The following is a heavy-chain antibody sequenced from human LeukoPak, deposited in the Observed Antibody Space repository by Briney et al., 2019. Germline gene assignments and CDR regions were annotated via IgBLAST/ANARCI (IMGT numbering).Heavy chain of an antibody. CDR3: AKDSAAPITITMVRGRWYFDY. CDR2: INWNGANT. CDR1: GFTFDDYG. Sequence: GGSLRLSCAASGFTFDDYGMSWVRQAPGKGLEWVSGINWNGANTVYADSVKGRFTIYRDNTKNTLYLQMNSLRAEDTAVYYCAKDSAAPITITMVRGRWYFDYWGQGTLVTVSS. D-gene: IGHD3-10*01. J-gene: IGHJ4*02. V-gene: IGHV3-20*04.